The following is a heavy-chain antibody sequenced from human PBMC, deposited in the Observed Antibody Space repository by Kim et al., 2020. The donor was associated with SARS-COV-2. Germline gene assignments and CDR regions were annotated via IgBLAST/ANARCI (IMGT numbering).Heavy chain of an antibody. CDR2: IIPIFGTA. V-gene: IGHV1-69*13. CDR1: GGTFSSYA. CDR3: ARSYDSSAQPFDY. J-gene: IGHJ4*02. Sequence: SVKVSCKASGGTFSSYAISWVRQAPGQGLEWMGGIIPIFGTANYAQKFQGRVTITADESTSTAYMELSSLRSEDTAVYYCARSYDSSAQPFDYWGQGTLVTVSS. D-gene: IGHD3-22*01.